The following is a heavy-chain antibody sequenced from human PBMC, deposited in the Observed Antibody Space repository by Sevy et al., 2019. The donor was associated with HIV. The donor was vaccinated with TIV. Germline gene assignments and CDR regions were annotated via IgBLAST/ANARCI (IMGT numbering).Heavy chain of an antibody. D-gene: IGHD2-8*02. Sequence: GGSLRLSCAASGFTFTYAWMNWVRQAPGKGLEWVGRIKSNADGGTIDYAAPVYDRFIISGDDSKNTLYLQMNSLKTEDTCVYYCSTDPIILLLVTDGMDVWGQRTTVTVSS. CDR2: IKSNADGGTI. CDR3: STDPIILLLVTDGMDV. CDR1: GFTFTYAW. J-gene: IGHJ6*02. V-gene: IGHV3-15*05.